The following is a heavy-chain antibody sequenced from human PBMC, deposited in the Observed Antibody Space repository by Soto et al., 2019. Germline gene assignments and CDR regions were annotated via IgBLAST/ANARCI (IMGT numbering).Heavy chain of an antibody. V-gene: IGHV3-30-3*01. CDR1: GFTSSSYA. CDR2: ISYEGSNK. Sequence: QVELKESGGGVVQPGRSLRLSCAASGFTSSSYAMHWVRQARGKGLEWVAVISYEGSNKYYADSVKGRFIISRDNSKSTLYLQMNSLRTEDTAVYYCASEWKHDGLDYWGQGTLVTGSS. CDR3: ASEWKHDGLDY. D-gene: IGHD5-18*01. J-gene: IGHJ4*02.